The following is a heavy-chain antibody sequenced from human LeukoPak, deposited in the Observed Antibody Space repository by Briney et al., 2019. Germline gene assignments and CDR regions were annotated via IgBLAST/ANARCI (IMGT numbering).Heavy chain of an antibody. Sequence: SETLSLTCTVSGASISDYYWSWVRQPPGKGLEWIGYIFNSGSTSYNPSLESRVTISLGTSNNQFSLKLNFVTAADTAVYYCARQTNWFDVWGQGILVTVSS. CDR3: ARQTNWFDV. CDR2: IFNSGST. CDR1: GASISDYY. J-gene: IGHJ5*02. V-gene: IGHV4-59*08.